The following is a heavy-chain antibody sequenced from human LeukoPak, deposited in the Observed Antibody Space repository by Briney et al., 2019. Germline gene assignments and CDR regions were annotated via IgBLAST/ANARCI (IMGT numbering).Heavy chain of an antibody. CDR2: INHSGST. V-gene: IGHV4-34*01. CDR3: AREGTTGRNLNWFDS. J-gene: IGHJ5*01. Sequence: SETLSLTCAVYGGSFSGYYWSWIRQPPGKGLEWIGEINHSGSTNYNPSLKSRATLSVDTSKNQFSLKLSSVTAADTAVYYCAREGTTGRNLNWFDSWGQGTLVTVSS. D-gene: IGHD1-1*01. CDR1: GGSFSGYY.